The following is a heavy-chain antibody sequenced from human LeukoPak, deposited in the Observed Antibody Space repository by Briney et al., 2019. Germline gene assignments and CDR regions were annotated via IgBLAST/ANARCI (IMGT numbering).Heavy chain of an antibody. CDR2: ISSSSSYI. V-gene: IGHV3-21*01. CDR1: GFTFISYS. CDR3: ARDLGPRGSYEFHAFDI. Sequence: PGGSLRLSCAASGFTFISYSLNWVRQAPGKGLEWVSSISSSSSYIYYADSVKGRFTISRDNAKNSLYLQMNSLRAEDTAVYYCARDLGPRGSYEFHAFDIWGQGTIVTVSS. J-gene: IGHJ3*02. D-gene: IGHD1-26*01.